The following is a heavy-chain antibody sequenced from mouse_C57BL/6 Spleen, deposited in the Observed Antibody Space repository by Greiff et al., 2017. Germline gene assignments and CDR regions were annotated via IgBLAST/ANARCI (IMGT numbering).Heavy chain of an antibody. CDR2: IDPSDSET. J-gene: IGHJ1*03. D-gene: IGHD1-1*01. CDR3: ARRGYGSSYWYFDV. V-gene: IGHV1-52*01. Sequence: VQLQQPGAELVRPGSSVKLSCKASGYTFPSYWMHWVKQRPIQGLEWIGNIDPSDSETHYNQKFKDKATLTVDKSSSTAYMQLSSLTSEDSAVYYCARRGYGSSYWYFDVWGTGTTVTVSS. CDR1: GYTFPSYW.